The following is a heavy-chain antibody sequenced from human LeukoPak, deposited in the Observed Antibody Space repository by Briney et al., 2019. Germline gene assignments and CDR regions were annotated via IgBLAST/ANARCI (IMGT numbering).Heavy chain of an antibody. J-gene: IGHJ6*02. D-gene: IGHD1-26*01. CDR1: GYTFTSYY. CDR2: INPSGGST. V-gene: IGHV1-46*01. CDR3: ARGAEVGATPTDYGMDV. Sequence: ASVKVSCKASGYTFTSYYMHWVRQAPGQGLECMGIINPSGGSTSYAQKLQGRVTMTTDTSTSTAYMELRSLRSDDTAVYYCARGAEVGATPTDYGMDVWGQGTTVTVSS.